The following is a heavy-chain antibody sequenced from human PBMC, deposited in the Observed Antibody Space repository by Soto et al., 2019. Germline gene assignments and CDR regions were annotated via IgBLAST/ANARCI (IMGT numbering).Heavy chain of an antibody. CDR3: SRSFGPSRAGASYNWFYP. Sequence: QVQLVESGGGVVQPGRSLRLSCAASGFTFSSYAMHWVRQAPGKGLEWVAVISYDGSNKYYADSVKGRFTISRDNSKNTLDLQMNSLSAEDTGDYYWSRSFGPSRAGASYNWFYPWGEGTLVVFSS. CDR1: GFTFSSYA. J-gene: IGHJ5*02. V-gene: IGHV3-30-3*01. D-gene: IGHD6-25*01. CDR2: ISYDGSNK.